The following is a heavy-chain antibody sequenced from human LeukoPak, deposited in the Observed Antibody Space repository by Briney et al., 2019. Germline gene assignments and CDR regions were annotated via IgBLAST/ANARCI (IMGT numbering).Heavy chain of an antibody. V-gene: IGHV5-51*01. J-gene: IGHJ5*02. CDR2: IYPGDSDT. CDR3: ARHSPPFGSGRPRWDWFDP. CDR1: GYSFTSYW. Sequence: GESLKISCKGSGYSFTSYWIGWVRQMPGKGLEWMGIIYPGDSDTRYSPSFQGQVTISADKSISTAYLQWSSLKASDTAMYYCARHSPPFGSGRPRWDWFDPWGQGTLVTVSS. D-gene: IGHD3-10*01.